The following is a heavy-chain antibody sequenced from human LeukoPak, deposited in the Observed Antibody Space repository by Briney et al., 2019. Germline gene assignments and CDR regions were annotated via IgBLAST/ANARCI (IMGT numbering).Heavy chain of an antibody. J-gene: IGHJ4*02. V-gene: IGHV1-24*01. Sequence: ASVKVSCKVSGYTLTELSMHWVRQAPGKGLEWMGGFDPEDGETIYAQKFQGRVTMTEDTSTDTAYMELSSLRSEDTAVYYCARLQFGYSHANYWGQGTLVTVSS. CDR3: ARLQFGYSHANY. D-gene: IGHD5-18*01. CDR2: FDPEDGET. CDR1: GYTLTELS.